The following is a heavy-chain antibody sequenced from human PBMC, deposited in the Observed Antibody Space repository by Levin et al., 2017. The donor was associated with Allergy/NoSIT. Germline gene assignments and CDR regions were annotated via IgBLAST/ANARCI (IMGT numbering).Heavy chain of an antibody. V-gene: IGHV3-48*03. J-gene: IGHJ4*02. Sequence: LSLTCAASGFTFSSYEMNWVRQAPGKGLEWVSYISSSGSTIYYADSVKGRFTISRDNAKNSLYLQMNSLRAEDTAVYYCARVEYSSSSWVDYWGQGTLVTVSS. CDR1: GFTFSSYE. D-gene: IGHD6-6*01. CDR2: ISSSGSTI. CDR3: ARVEYSSSSWVDY.